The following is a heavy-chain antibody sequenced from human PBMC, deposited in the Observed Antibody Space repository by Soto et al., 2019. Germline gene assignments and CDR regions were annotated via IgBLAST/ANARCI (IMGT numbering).Heavy chain of an antibody. Sequence: PSETLSRACTVSGGSISSYYWSWIRQPPGKGLEWIGYIYYSGSTNYNPSLKSRVTISVDTSKNQFSLKLSSVTAADTAVYYCARGVAVLDYWGQGTLVTVSS. V-gene: IGHV4-59*01. J-gene: IGHJ4*02. CDR1: GGSISSYY. CDR2: IYYSGST. CDR3: ARGVAVLDY. D-gene: IGHD6-19*01.